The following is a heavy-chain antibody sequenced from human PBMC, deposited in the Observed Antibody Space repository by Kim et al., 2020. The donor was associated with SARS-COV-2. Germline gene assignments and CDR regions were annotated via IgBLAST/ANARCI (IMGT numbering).Heavy chain of an antibody. CDR2: ISYDGSNK. D-gene: IGHD1-26*01. Sequence: GGSLRLSCAASGFTFSSYSMHWVRQAPGKGLEWVAVISYDGSNKYYADSVKGRFTISRDNSKNTLYLQMNSLRAEDTAVYYCARVRSGSYQGEFDYWGQGTLVTVS. CDR1: GFTFSSYS. CDR3: ARVRSGSYQGEFDY. J-gene: IGHJ4*02. V-gene: IGHV3-30-3*01.